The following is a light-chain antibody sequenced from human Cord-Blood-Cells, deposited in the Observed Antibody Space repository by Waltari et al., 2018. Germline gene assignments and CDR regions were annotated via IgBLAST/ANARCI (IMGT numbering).Light chain of an antibody. CDR1: SSDVGSYNL. CDR2: EGS. V-gene: IGLV2-23*01. CDR3: CSYAGSSTWV. J-gene: IGLJ3*02. Sequence: QSALTQPASVSGSPGQSITISCTGTSSDVGSYNLVSWYQQHPGKAPKLIICEGSKRPSGFSNRFSGSKSGNTASLTISGLQAEDEADYYCCSYAGSSTWVFGGGTKLTVL.